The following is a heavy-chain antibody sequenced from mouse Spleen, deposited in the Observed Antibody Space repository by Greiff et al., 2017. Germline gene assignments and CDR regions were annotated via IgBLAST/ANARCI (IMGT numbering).Heavy chain of an antibody. Sequence: DVQLQESGPGLVKPSQSLSLTCSVTGYSITSGYYWNWIRQFPGNKLEWMGYISYDGSNNYNPSLKNRISITRDTSKNQFFLKLNSVTTEDTATYYCASLLWSLRGYWGQGTTLTVSS. CDR1: GYSITSGYY. CDR3: ASLLWSLRGY. CDR2: ISYDGSN. D-gene: IGHD2-10*01. V-gene: IGHV3-6*01. J-gene: IGHJ2*01.